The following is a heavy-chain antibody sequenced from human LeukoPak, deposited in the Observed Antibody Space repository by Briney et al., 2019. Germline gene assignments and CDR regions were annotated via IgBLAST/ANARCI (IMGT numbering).Heavy chain of an antibody. J-gene: IGHJ6*03. V-gene: IGHV3-21*01. CDR1: GFTLSSYS. CDR3: ARGLGIYYYYMDV. CDR2: ISSSSSYI. D-gene: IGHD1-14*01. Sequence: GGSLRLSCAASGFTLSSYSMNWVRQAPGKGLEWVSSISSSSSYIYYADSVRGRFTISRDNAKNSLYLQMNSLRAEDTAVYYCARGLGIYYYYMDVWGKGTTVTVSS.